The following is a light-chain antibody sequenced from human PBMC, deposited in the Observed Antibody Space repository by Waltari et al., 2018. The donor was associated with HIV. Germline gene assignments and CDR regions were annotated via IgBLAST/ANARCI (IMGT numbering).Light chain of an antibody. CDR1: KIGSES. J-gene: IGLJ3*02. CDR2: HDR. CDR3: QLFQCCNNWV. Sequence: SYVLTQPPSVSVAPGQTARITCEGNKIGSESVPGYQQRPGQAPVVVIYHDRDRPSGIPERFSGSNSGNTATLTITRVEAGDEADYYCQLFQCCNNWVFGGGTKLTVL. V-gene: IGLV3-21*01.